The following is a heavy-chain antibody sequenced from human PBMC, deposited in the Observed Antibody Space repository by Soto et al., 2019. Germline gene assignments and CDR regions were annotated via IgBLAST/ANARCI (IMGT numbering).Heavy chain of an antibody. CDR1: GGSFSGYY. CDR3: ARHNVRGRTIAGAAEF. Sequence: SETLSLTCAVYGGSFSGYYWSWIRQPPGKGLEWIGEINHSGNTNYNPSLKSRVTISVDTSKNQLFLNLSSVTAADTAMYYCARHNVRGRTIAGAAEFWGQGTLVTVYS. V-gene: IGHV4-34*01. D-gene: IGHD6-13*01. CDR2: INHSGNT. J-gene: IGHJ4*02.